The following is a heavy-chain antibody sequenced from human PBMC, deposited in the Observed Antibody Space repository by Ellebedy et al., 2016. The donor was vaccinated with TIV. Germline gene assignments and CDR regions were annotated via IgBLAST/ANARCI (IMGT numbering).Heavy chain of an antibody. CDR3: AKEGAFGNWYFDL. J-gene: IGHJ2*01. CDR2: IADHGTVQ. V-gene: IGHV3-30*18. Sequence: PGGSLRLSCAASGFTFSSHGMHWVRQVPGKGPEWVAVIADHGTVQYYSDSVKGRFTISRDNSKNALWLQMNSLRFEDTAVYFCAKEGAFGNWYFDLWGRGTLVTVPS. CDR1: GFTFSSHG. D-gene: IGHD1-14*01.